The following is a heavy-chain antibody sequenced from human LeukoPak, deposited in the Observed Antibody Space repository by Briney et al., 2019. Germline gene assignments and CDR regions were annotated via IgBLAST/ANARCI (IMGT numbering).Heavy chain of an antibody. V-gene: IGHV4-30-4*08. CDR1: GGSISSGDYY. Sequence: SETLSLTCTVSGGSISSGDYYWSWIRQPPGKDLEWIGYIYYSGSTYYNPSLKSRVTISVDTSKNQFSLKLSSVTAADTAVYYCASVRDGYNSPFSDYRGQGTLVTVSS. D-gene: IGHD5-24*01. CDR2: IYYSGST. J-gene: IGHJ4*02. CDR3: ASVRDGYNSPFSDY.